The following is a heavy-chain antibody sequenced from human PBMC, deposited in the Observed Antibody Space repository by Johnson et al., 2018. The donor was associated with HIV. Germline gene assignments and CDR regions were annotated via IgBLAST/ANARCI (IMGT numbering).Heavy chain of an antibody. D-gene: IGHD3-22*01. J-gene: IGHJ3*02. CDR3: ARERSITMIVVVIHDAFDI. CDR1: GFTFSSYA. CDR2: ISYDGSNK. Sequence: QVQLVESGGGVVQPGRSLRLSCAASGFTFSSYAMHWVRQAPGKGLEWVAVISYDGSNKYYADSVKGRFTISRDNSKNTLYLQMNSLRAEDTAVYYCARERSITMIVVVIHDAFDIWGQGTMVTVSS. V-gene: IGHV3-30-3*01.